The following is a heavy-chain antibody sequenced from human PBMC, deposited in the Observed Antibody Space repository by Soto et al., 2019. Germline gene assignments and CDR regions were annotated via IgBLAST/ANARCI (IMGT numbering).Heavy chain of an antibody. V-gene: IGHV3-30*18. CDR1: GFTFSSYG. D-gene: IGHD6-13*01. CDR2: ISYDGSNK. CDR3: AKDRGSSWYLVGYYYYYGMGV. Sequence: QVQLVESGGGVVQPGRSLRLSCAASGFTFSSYGMHWVRQAPGKGLEWVAVISYDGSNKYYADSVKGRFTISRDNSKNTLYLQMNSLRAEDTAVYYCAKDRGSSWYLVGYYYYYGMGVWGQGTTVTVSS. J-gene: IGHJ6*02.